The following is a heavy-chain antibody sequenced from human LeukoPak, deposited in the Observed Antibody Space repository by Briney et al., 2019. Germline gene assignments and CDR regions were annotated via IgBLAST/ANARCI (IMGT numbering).Heavy chain of an antibody. CDR1: GFTFSSYA. CDR3: AKSPDVAGTGRFDY. V-gene: IGHV3-23*01. D-gene: IGHD6-19*01. J-gene: IGHJ4*02. CDR2: ISGSGGST. Sequence: PGGSLRLSCAGSGFTFSSYAMYWVRQAPGKGLEWVSGISGSGGSTYYADSVKGRFSISRDDSKNTLYLQMNSLRAEGTAVYYCAKSPDVAGTGRFDYWGQGTLVTVSS.